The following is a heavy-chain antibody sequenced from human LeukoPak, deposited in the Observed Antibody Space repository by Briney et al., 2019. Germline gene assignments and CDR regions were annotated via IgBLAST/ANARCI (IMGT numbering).Heavy chain of an antibody. J-gene: IGHJ5*02. Sequence: GGSLRLSCAASGFTFSSYAMSWVRQAPGKGLEWVSAISGSGGSTYYADSVKGRFTISRDNSKNTLYLQMNSLRAEDTAVYYCAKDPNYYYGSGSYFWLDPWGQGTLVTVSS. CDR3: AKDPNYYYGSGSYFWLDP. CDR2: ISGSGGST. D-gene: IGHD3-10*01. CDR1: GFTFSSYA. V-gene: IGHV3-23*01.